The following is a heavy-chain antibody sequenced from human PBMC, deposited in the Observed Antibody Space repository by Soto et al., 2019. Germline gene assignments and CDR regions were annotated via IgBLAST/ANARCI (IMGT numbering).Heavy chain of an antibody. D-gene: IGHD2-15*01. V-gene: IGHV4-31*03. CDR1: GGSISSGGYY. J-gene: IGHJ3*02. CDR3: ARERQDIVVVVATRGGDAFDI. Sequence: QVQLQESGPGLVKPSQTLSLTCTVSGGSISSGGYYWSWIRQHPGKGLEWIGYIYYSGSTYYNPSLKSRVTISVDTSKNRFSLKLSSVTAADTAVYYCARERQDIVVVVATRGGDAFDIWGQGTMVTVSS. CDR2: IYYSGST.